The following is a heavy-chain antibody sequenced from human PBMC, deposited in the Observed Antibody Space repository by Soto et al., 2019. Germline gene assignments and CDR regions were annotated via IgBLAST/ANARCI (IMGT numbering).Heavy chain of an antibody. D-gene: IGHD3-16*01. Sequence: SETLSLTCGVSCGSVSRDNWWSWVRQAPGKGLEWIGEIHHSGSTNYSPSLKSRVTMSVDKSRNQFSLKLTSVTAAETAVYYCAENGSYDLVNLGKGTQVTVSS. CDR3: AENGSYDLVN. V-gene: IGHV4-4*02. J-gene: IGHJ4*02. CDR2: IHHSGST. CDR1: CGSVSRDNW.